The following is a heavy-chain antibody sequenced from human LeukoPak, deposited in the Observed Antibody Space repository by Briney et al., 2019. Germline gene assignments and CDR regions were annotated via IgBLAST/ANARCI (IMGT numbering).Heavy chain of an antibody. CDR3: ARGNYYGLGSYSAGMDV. D-gene: IGHD3-10*01. CDR1: GYTFTSYY. CDR2: INPSGGST. V-gene: IGHV1-46*01. Sequence: ASVKVSCKASGYTFTSYYMHWVRQAPGQGLEWMGIINPSGGSTSYAQKFQGRVTMTRDTSTGTVYMELSSLRSEDTAVYYCARGNYYGLGSYSAGMDVWGQGTTVTVSS. J-gene: IGHJ6*02.